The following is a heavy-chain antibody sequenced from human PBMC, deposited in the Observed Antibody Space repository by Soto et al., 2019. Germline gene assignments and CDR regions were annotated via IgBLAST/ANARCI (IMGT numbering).Heavy chain of an antibody. CDR2: ISSSSSTI. CDR3: ARDLNYYGSGSYYTDYYYYGMDV. D-gene: IGHD3-10*01. J-gene: IGHJ6*02. CDR1: GFTFSSYS. V-gene: IGHV3-48*02. Sequence: GGSLRLSCAASGFTFSSYSMNWVRQAPGKGLEWVSYISSSSSTIYYADSVKGRFTISRDNAKNSLYLQMNSLRDEDTAVYYCARDLNYYGSGSYYTDYYYYGMDVWGQGTTVTVSS.